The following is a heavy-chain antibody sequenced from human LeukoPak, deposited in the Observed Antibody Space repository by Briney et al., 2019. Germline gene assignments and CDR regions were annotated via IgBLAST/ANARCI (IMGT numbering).Heavy chain of an antibody. J-gene: IGHJ5*02. CDR3: ARDGWFGDYNWFDP. CDR1: GFTFSSYS. CDR2: ISSASNTI. V-gene: IGHV3-48*01. D-gene: IGHD3-10*01. Sequence: GSLRLSCAASGFTFSSYSMNWVRQAPGKGLEWISYISSASNTIYYADSVKGRFTISRDNAKNSVYLQMNSLRAGDTAMYYCARDGWFGDYNWFDPRGQGTLVTVSS.